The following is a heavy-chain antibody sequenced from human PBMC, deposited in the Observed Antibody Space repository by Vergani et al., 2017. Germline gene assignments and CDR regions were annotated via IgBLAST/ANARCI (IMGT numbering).Heavy chain of an antibody. D-gene: IGHD3-16*01. CDR1: GFPFSTYG. J-gene: IGHJ4*02. V-gene: IGHV3-74*02. Sequence: VQLVESGGGVVQPGESLRLSCAASGFPFSTYGMHWVRQAPGKGLEWVSRINSDGSSTSYADSVKGRFTISRDNAKNTLYLQMNSLRAEDTAVYYCARADYPTLRYFDYWGQGTLVTVSS. CDR2: INSDGSST. CDR3: ARADYPTLRYFDY.